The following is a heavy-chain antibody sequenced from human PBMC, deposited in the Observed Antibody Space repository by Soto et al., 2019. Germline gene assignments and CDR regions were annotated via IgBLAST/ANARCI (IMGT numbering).Heavy chain of an antibody. J-gene: IGHJ4*02. V-gene: IGHV1-69*13. CDR2: IIPIFGTA. Sequence: VASVKVSCKASGGSFGSYASSWVRQAPGQGLEWMGGIIPIFGTANYAQKFQGRVTITADESTSTAYMELSSLRSEDTAVYYCASTYCSGGSCYQYYFDYWGQGTLVTVSS. D-gene: IGHD2-15*01. CDR1: GGSFGSYA. CDR3: ASTYCSGGSCYQYYFDY.